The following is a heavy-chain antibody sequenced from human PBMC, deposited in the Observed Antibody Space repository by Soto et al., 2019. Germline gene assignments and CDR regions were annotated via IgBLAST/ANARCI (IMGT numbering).Heavy chain of an antibody. Sequence: SETLSLTCTVSGGSMISYYWSWIRQPPGRGLEWIGFIYYGGSTYYNPSLRSRVTISVDTSKNQFSLKLSSVTAADTAVYYCARYGSGECNRGSCYSPFDYWGQGTLVTVSS. D-gene: IGHD2-15*01. J-gene: IGHJ4*02. V-gene: IGHV4-59*08. CDR2: IYYGGST. CDR3: ARYGSGECNRGSCYSPFDY. CDR1: GGSMISYY.